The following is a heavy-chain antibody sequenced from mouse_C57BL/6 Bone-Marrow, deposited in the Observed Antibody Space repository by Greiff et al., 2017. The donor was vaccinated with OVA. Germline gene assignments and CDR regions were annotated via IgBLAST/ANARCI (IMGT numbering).Heavy chain of an antibody. Sequence: SGPELVKPGASVKIPCKASGYTFTDYNMDWVKQSHGKSLEWIGDINPNNGGTIYNQKFKGKATLTVDKSSSTAYMELRSLTSEDTAVYYCAREGKMSDYFDYWGQGTTLTVSS. CDR3: AREGKMSDYFDY. V-gene: IGHV1-18*01. CDR1: GYTFTDYN. J-gene: IGHJ2*01. CDR2: INPNNGGT.